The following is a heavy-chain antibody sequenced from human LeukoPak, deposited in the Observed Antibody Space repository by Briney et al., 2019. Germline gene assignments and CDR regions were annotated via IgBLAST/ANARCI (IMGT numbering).Heavy chain of an antibody. V-gene: IGHV1-18*04. J-gene: IGHJ6*03. CDR3: ARDNYMDV. CDR1: GYTFTDYY. Sequence: ASVKVSCKASGYTFTDYYMHWVRQAPGQGLEWMGWISAYNGNTNYAQKLQGRVTMTTDTSTSTAYMELRSLRSDDTAVYYCARDNYMDVWGKGTTVTISS. CDR2: ISAYNGNT.